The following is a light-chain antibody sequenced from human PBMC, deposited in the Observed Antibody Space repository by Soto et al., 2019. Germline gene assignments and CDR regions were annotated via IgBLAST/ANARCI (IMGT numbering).Light chain of an antibody. J-gene: IGKJ2*01. V-gene: IGKV3-15*01. CDR3: QQYNNWLLYT. CDR1: QSVSSN. CDR2: GAS. Sequence: EIVMTQSPATLSVSPGERATLSCRASQSVSSNLAWYQQKPGQAPRLIIYGASTRATGFPARFSGSGSGTEFTLNISSRQSEDFSVYYCQQYNNWLLYTFGQGTKLEIK.